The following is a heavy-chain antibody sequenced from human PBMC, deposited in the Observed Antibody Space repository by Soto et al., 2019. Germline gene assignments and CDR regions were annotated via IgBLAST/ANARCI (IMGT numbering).Heavy chain of an antibody. CDR3: ARDYSSGWAV. Sequence: RQSCGAGEVSSSSYWLHYVKKAPGKELVLISHINGGASRTTYADSVKGRFTISRDNAKNTLYLQMNCLRAEDTAVYYCARDYSSGWAVWAHGTTVPVSS. D-gene: IGHD6-6*01. CDR1: EVSSSSYW. V-gene: IGHV3-74*01. CDR2: INGGASRT. J-gene: IGHJ6*02.